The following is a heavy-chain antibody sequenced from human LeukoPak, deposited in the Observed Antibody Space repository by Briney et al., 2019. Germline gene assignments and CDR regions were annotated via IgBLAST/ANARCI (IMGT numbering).Heavy chain of an antibody. Sequence: PGRSLSLSCAASGFTFGDYAVVWFRRAPGKGLEWLGFMRTKGYHGQTTEYAASVKGRCTIARDDSKNIAYLQTNSLKTEDPAVYYCSRDRQIQTGFDYWGQGTLVTVSS. V-gene: IGHV3-49*03. CDR1: GFTFGDYA. CDR3: SRDRQIQTGFDY. CDR2: MRTKGYHGQTT. J-gene: IGHJ4*02. D-gene: IGHD1-14*01.